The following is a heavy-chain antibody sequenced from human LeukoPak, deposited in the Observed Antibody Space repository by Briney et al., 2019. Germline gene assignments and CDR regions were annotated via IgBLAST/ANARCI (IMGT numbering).Heavy chain of an antibody. D-gene: IGHD2-2*01. Sequence: ASVKVSCKASGYTFTSYGISGVRQAPGQGLEWRGWISAYNGNTNYAQKLQGRVTMTTDTSTSTAYMELRSLRSDDTAVYYCARDGSGIVVVPAAYWGQGTLVTVSS. CDR3: ARDGSGIVVVPAAY. V-gene: IGHV1-18*01. J-gene: IGHJ4*02. CDR1: GYTFTSYG. CDR2: ISAYNGNT.